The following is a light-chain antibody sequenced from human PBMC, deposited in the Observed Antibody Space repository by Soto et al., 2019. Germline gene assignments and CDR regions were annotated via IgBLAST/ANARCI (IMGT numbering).Light chain of an antibody. CDR1: SSDVGSYNL. V-gene: IGLV2-23*01. Sequence: QSALTQPASVSGSPGQSITISCTGTSSDVGSYNLVSWHQQHPGKAPKLMIYEGSKRPSGVSNRFSGSKSGNTASLTISGLQAEDEADYYCCSYAGSSTSIFGTGTKVTV. J-gene: IGLJ1*01. CDR3: CSYAGSSTSI. CDR2: EGS.